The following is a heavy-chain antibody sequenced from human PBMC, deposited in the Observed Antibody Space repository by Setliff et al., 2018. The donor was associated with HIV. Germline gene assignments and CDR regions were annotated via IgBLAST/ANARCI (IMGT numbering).Heavy chain of an antibody. CDR2: ISSSSSYI. J-gene: IGHJ6*02. CDR1: GFTFSSYS. Sequence: GSLRLSCAASGFTFSSYSMNWVRQAPGKGLEWVSSISSSSSYIYYADSVKGRFTISRDNAKNSLYLQMNSLRAEDTAVYYCAKPLTQWGVSPYHYAVDVWGQGTTVTVSS. V-gene: IGHV3-21*01. CDR3: AKPLTQWGVSPYHYAVDV. D-gene: IGHD1-26*01.